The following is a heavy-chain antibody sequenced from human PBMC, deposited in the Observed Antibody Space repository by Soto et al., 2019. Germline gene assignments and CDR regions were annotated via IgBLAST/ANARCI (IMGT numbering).Heavy chain of an antibody. V-gene: IGHV4-30-4*01. Sequence: KSSETLSLTCTVSGGSISSSDYYWSWIRQPPGKGLEWIGYIYYLGTTYYSPSLTSRVTISVDTSNNQFSLNLYSVTAADTAVYYCARVVVLTRPLDFWGHGTLVTVSS. CDR1: GGSISSSDYY. CDR3: ARVVVLTRPLDF. D-gene: IGHD2-21*01. J-gene: IGHJ4*01. CDR2: IYYLGTT.